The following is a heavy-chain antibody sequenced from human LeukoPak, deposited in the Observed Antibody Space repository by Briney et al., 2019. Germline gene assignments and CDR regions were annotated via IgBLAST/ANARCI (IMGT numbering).Heavy chain of an antibody. D-gene: IGHD3-22*01. Sequence: SETLSLTCAVYVGSLSGYYWSWIRQPPGKGLEWIGEINHSGSTNYNASLKSRVTISVDTSKNQFSLKLSSVTAADTAVYYCAGGNSDSSGYYGGYYYYGMDVWGQGTTVTVSS. J-gene: IGHJ6*02. V-gene: IGHV4-34*01. CDR3: AGGNSDSSGYYGGYYYYGMDV. CDR1: VGSLSGYY. CDR2: INHSGST.